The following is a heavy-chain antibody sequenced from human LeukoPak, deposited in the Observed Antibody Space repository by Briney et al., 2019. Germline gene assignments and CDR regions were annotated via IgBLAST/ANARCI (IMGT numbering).Heavy chain of an antibody. D-gene: IGHD6-13*01. J-gene: IGHJ6*03. CDR3: ARARSSSFFSYMDV. CDR2: IYHSGST. CDR1: GGSISSGGYY. V-gene: IGHV4-30-2*01. Sequence: SETLSLTCTVSGGSISSGGYYWSWIRQPPGKGLEWIGYIYHSGSTYYNPSLKSRVTISVDRSKNQFSLKLSSVTAADTAVYYCARARSSSFFSYMDVWGKGSTVTVSS.